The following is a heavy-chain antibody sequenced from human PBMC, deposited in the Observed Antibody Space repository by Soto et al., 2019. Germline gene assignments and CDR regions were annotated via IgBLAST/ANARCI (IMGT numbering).Heavy chain of an antibody. J-gene: IGHJ4*02. D-gene: IGHD6-19*01. CDR3: AKVDSSGWYNFDY. V-gene: IGHV3-30*18. CDR2: ISYDGSNE. CDR1: GFTFSSYD. Sequence: GGSLRLSCAASGFTFSSYDMHWVRQAPGKGLEWVGVISYDGSNEYYADSVKGRFTISRDNSKNTLYLQMNSLRAEDTAVYYCAKVDSSGWYNFDYWGQGTLVTVSS.